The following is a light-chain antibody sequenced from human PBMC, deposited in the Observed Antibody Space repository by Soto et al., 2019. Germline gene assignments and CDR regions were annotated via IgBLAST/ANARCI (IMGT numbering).Light chain of an antibody. Sequence: DIQMTQSPSTLSASVGDRVTITCRASQSVSTWLAWYQQKPGKAPQVLISMASTLESGVPSRFSGSGSGTEFTLTISSLQPDDSATYYCQQYNSHSPWTFGQGTKVEIK. CDR2: MAS. V-gene: IGKV1-5*03. J-gene: IGKJ1*01. CDR3: QQYNSHSPWT. CDR1: QSVSTW.